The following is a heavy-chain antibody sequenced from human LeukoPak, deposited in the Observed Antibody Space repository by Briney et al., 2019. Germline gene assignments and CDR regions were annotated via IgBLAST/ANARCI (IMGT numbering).Heavy chain of an antibody. D-gene: IGHD2-2*01. CDR2: INPNSGGT. CDR1: GYTFTGYY. CDR3: ARGPPLVVPAPGPWFDP. Sequence: GASVKVSCKASGYTFTGYYMHWVRQAPGQGLEWMGWINPNSGGTNYAQKFQGRVTMTRDTSISTAYMELSRLRSDDTAVYYCARGPPLVVPAPGPWFDPWGQGPRSPSPQ. V-gene: IGHV1-2*02. J-gene: IGHJ5*02.